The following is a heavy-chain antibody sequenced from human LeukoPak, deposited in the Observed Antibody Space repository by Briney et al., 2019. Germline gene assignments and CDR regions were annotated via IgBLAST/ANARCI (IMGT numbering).Heavy chain of an antibody. CDR1: GGTFSSYA. V-gene: IGHV1-69*13. CDR2: IIPIFGTA. CDR3: ASVETTMVRGAETIDY. D-gene: IGHD3-10*01. J-gene: IGHJ4*02. Sequence: SVKVSCKASGGTFSSYAISWVRQAPGQGLEWMGGIIPIFGTANYAQKFQGRVTITADESTSTAYMELSSLRSEDTAVYYCASVETTMVRGAETIDYWGQGTLVTVSS.